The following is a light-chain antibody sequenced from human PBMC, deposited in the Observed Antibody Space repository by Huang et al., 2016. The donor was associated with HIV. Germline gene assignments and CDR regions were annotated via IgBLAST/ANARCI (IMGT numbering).Light chain of an antibody. V-gene: IGKV3-15*01. CDR2: GAS. CDR1: QSVTGN. Sequence: EIVMTQSPATLSVSPGERATLSCRASQSVTGNLAWYQHKPGQPPRPLIYGASTRAAGAAARFNASGSGTEFTLTINSLQSEDFAVYYCQQYNKWPRTFGPGTKVDVK. CDR3: QQYNKWPRT. J-gene: IGKJ3*01.